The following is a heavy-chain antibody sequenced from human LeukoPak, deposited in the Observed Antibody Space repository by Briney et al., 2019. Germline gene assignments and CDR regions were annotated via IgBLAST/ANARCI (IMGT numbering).Heavy chain of an antibody. J-gene: IGHJ5*02. D-gene: IGHD6-13*01. CDR3: ARGALAAAGPGGWFDP. V-gene: IGHV3-33*08. CDR2: IWYGGSNK. CDR1: GFTFSSYG. Sequence: GGSLRLSCAASGFTFSSYGMHWVRQAPGKGLEWVAVIWYGGSNKYYADSVKGRFTISRDNSKNTLYLQMNSLRAEDTAVYYCARGALAAAGPGGWFDPWGQGTLVTVSS.